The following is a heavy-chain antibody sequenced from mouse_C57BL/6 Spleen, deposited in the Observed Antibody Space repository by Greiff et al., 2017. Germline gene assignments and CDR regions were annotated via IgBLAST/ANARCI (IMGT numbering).Heavy chain of an antibody. CDR1: GYTFTSYW. Sequence: VQLQQPGAELVKPGASVKMSCKASGYTFTSYWITWVKQRPGQGLEWIGDIYPGSGSTNYNEKFKSKATLTVDTSSSTAYMQLSSLTSEDSAVYYCAREDGYDDWYFDVWGTGTTVTVSS. D-gene: IGHD2-2*01. CDR2: IYPGSGST. CDR3: AREDGYDDWYFDV. V-gene: IGHV1-55*01. J-gene: IGHJ1*03.